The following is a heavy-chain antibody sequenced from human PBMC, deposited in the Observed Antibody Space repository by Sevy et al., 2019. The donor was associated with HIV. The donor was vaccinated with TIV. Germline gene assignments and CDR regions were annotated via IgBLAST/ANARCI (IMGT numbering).Heavy chain of an antibody. CDR3: ARGGENYYDSSGYFDY. CDR2: IWYGGSNK. V-gene: IGHV3-33*01. Sequence: GGSLRLSCAASGFTFSSYGMHWVRQAPGKGLEWVAVIWYGGSNKYYADSVKGRFTISRDNSKNTLYLQMNSLRAEDTAVYYCARGGENYYDSSGYFDYWGQGTLVTVSS. J-gene: IGHJ4*02. CDR1: GFTFSSYG. D-gene: IGHD3-22*01.